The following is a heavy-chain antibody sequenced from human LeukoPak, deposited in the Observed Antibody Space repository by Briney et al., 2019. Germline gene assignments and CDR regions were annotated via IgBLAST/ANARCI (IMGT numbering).Heavy chain of an antibody. CDR2: INPNSGGT. CDR1: GYTFTGYY. J-gene: IGHJ1*01. CDR3: ARGVRSSGWPYLQH. V-gene: IGHV1-2*04. D-gene: IGHD6-19*01. Sequence: ASVKVSCKASGYTFTGYYMRWVRQAPGQGLEWMGWINPNSGGTNYAQKFQGWVTMTRDTSISTAYMELSRLRSDDTAVYYCARGVRSSGWPYLQHWGQGTLVTVSS.